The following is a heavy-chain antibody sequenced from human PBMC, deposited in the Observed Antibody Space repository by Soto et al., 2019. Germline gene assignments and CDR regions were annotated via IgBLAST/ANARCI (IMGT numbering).Heavy chain of an antibody. Sequence: PGESLQFSYQGSRYTFTDYWISCVSQLPGKGLEWMGIIHPGDAHTRCSPSFQGHVTIAVDKSPSTAYLQWKTLKAADTAMYYCATHISSFRYYYYALAVVGEGTTVTGSS. CDR2: IHPGDAHT. CDR1: RYTFTDYW. V-gene: IGHV5-51*01. J-gene: IGHJ6*04. D-gene: IGHD2-2*01. CDR3: ATHISSFRYYYYALAV.